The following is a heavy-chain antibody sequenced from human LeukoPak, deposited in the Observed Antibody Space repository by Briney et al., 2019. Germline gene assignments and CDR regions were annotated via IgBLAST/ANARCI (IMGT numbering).Heavy chain of an antibody. V-gene: IGHV4-30-2*01. CDR1: GGSIRSGGYS. CDR2: IYHSGST. CDR3: ARTRNDAFDI. J-gene: IGHJ3*02. Sequence: SETLSLTCAVSGGSIRSGGYSWSWIRQPPGKGLEWIGYIYHSGSTYYNPSLKSRVTISVDRSKNQFSLKLSSVTAADTAVYYCARTRNDAFDIWGQGTMVTVSS.